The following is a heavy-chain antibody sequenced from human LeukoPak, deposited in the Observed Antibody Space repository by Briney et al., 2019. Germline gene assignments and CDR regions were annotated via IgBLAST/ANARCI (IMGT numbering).Heavy chain of an antibody. J-gene: IGHJ4*02. Sequence: GGSLRLSCAASGXSFSDYAVNWVRQAPGKGLEWVSHIWSSTSGIWHADSVKGRFTISRDNAKNSLYLQMDSLRDEDTAVYYCVRDKDYGFDYWGQGTLVTVSS. CDR3: VRDKDYGFDY. D-gene: IGHD4-17*01. CDR2: IWSSTSGI. CDR1: GXSFSDYA. V-gene: IGHV3-48*02.